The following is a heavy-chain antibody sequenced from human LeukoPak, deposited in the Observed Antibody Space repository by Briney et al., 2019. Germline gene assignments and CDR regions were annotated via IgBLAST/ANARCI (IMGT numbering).Heavy chain of an antibody. CDR3: ARRYRGRFGELLGQKNWFDP. CDR1: GGSFSGYY. D-gene: IGHD3-10*01. V-gene: IGHV4-34*01. CDR2: INHSGST. J-gene: IGHJ5*02. Sequence: SETLSLTCAVYGGSFSGYYWSWIRQPPGKGLEWIGEINHSGSTNYNPSLKSRLTISVDTSKNQFSLKLSSVTAADTAVYYCARRYRGRFGELLGQKNWFDPWGQGTLVTVSS.